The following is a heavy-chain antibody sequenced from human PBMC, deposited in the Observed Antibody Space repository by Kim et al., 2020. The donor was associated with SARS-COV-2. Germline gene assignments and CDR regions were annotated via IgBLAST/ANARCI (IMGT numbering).Heavy chain of an antibody. CDR2: ISYDGSNK. CDR3: ARDGAFGPERYYYYYYGMDV. CDR1: GFTFSSYA. J-gene: IGHJ6*02. V-gene: IGHV3-30*04. D-gene: IGHD3-10*01. Sequence: GGSLRLSCAASGFTFSSYAMHWVRQAPGKGLEWVAVISYDGSNKYYADSVKGRFTISRDNSKNTLYLQMNSLRAEDTAVYYCARDGAFGPERYYYYYYGMDVWGQGTTVTVS.